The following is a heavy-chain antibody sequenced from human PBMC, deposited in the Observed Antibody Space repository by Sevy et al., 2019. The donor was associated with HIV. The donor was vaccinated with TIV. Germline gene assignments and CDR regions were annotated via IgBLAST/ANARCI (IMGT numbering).Heavy chain of an antibody. Sequence: GGSLRLSCAASGFTFSNAWMSWVRQAPGKGLEWVGRIKSKTDGGTTDYAEPVKGRFTMTRDDSKNKLYLQMNSLKTEDTAVYYCTTGCSLVAGRSYYMDVWGKGTTVTVSS. V-gene: IGHV3-15*01. D-gene: IGHD5-12*01. J-gene: IGHJ6*03. CDR1: GFTFSNAW. CDR2: IKSKTDGGTT. CDR3: TTGCSLVAGRSYYMDV.